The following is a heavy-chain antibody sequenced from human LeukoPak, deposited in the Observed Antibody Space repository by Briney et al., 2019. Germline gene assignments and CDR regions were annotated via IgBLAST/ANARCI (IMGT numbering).Heavy chain of an antibody. CDR1: HSTFSG. CDR2: IGAYSGDT. Sequence: EASVKVSCKASHSTFSGMSWVRQAPGQGLEWMGWIGAYSGDTHYAQKVQDRVTLTADTSTNTAFMELRSLTSDDTAIYYCARDGTSYYESGGYDSWGQGTLVTVTS. D-gene: IGHD3-22*01. V-gene: IGHV1-18*01. CDR3: ARDGTSYYESGGYDS. J-gene: IGHJ4*02.